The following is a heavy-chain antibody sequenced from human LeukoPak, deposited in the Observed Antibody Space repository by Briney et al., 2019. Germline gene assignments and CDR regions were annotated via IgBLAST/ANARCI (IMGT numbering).Heavy chain of an antibody. D-gene: IGHD6-19*01. V-gene: IGHV3-13*01. Sequence: GGSLRLSCAASGFTFSSYDMHWVRQATGKGLEWVSAIETAGDTYYADSVKGRFTISRDNAKNTLYLQMNSLRAEDTAVYYCARDLAEYFDYWGQGTLVTVSS. CDR2: IETAGDT. CDR3: ARDLAEYFDY. J-gene: IGHJ4*02. CDR1: GFTFSSYD.